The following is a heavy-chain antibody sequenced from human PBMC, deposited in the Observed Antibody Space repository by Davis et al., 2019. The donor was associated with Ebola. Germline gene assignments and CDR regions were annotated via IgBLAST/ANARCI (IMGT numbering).Heavy chain of an antibody. V-gene: IGHV1-18*01. D-gene: IGHD1-7*01. CDR2: ISAYNGNT. CDR1: GYTFNLYG. Sequence: AASVKVSCKASGYTFNLYGISWVRQAPGQGLEWMGWISAYNGNTNYAQRFQDRVTMTTDTSTNTAYMEVRGLRSDDTAVYYCAREEEELELHYWGQGTLVTVSS. J-gene: IGHJ4*02. CDR3: AREEEELELHY.